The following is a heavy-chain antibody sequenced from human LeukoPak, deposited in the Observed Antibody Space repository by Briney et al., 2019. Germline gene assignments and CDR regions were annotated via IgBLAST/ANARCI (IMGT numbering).Heavy chain of an antibody. CDR3: AKEGTDYGDYPYFFDY. Sequence: GGSLRLSCAASGFTFSDSGMHWVRQAPGKGLEWVAIISFDGSRRFYADSVRGRFTVSRGNSKNTLFLQMDSLSADDTDMYYCAKEGTDYGDYPYFFDYWGQGTLVTVSS. V-gene: IGHV3-30*18. CDR1: GFTFSDSG. CDR2: ISFDGSRR. D-gene: IGHD4-17*01. J-gene: IGHJ4*02.